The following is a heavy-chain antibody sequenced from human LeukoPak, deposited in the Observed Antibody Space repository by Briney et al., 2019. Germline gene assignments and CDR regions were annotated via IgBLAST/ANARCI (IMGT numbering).Heavy chain of an antibody. Sequence: SETLSLTCTVSGGSITSSSYYWVWIRQPPGKGLEWIGSIYHSGSTYYNPSLKSRVTISVDTSKNQFSLKLSSVTAADTAVYYCARRGSGYYSYFDYWGQGTLVTVSS. J-gene: IGHJ4*02. V-gene: IGHV4-39*07. CDR1: GGSITSSSYY. D-gene: IGHD3-22*01. CDR2: IYHSGST. CDR3: ARRGSGYYSYFDY.